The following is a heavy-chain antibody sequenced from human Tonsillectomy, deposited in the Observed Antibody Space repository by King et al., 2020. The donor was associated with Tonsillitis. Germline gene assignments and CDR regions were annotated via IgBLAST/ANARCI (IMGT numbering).Heavy chain of an antibody. CDR2: ISAYNGNT. J-gene: IGHJ4*02. V-gene: IGHV1-18*04. Sequence: QLVQSGAELKKPGASVKVSCKASGYTFNIYGINWVRQAPGQGLEWMGWISAYNGNTNYAQKLQGRVTMTTDTSTITAYMELRSLRSDDTAVYYCAKEGDYDFWSGYFLDYWGQGPLVTVPS. CDR3: AKEGDYDFWSGYFLDY. D-gene: IGHD3-3*01. CDR1: GYTFNIYG.